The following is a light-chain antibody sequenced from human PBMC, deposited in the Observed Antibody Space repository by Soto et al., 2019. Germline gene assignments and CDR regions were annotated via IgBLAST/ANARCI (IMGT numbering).Light chain of an antibody. CDR2: DVS. J-gene: IGKJ1*01. Sequence: EIVLTQSPDTLSLSPGERATLSCRASHNVGNFLAWYQQKPGQAPRLLIYDVSNRALGIPPRFSGSGSGTDFTLTVSSLEAEDLAVYYCQQRFNWPRTFGQGTKVEMK. V-gene: IGKV3-11*01. CDR1: HNVGNF. CDR3: QQRFNWPRT.